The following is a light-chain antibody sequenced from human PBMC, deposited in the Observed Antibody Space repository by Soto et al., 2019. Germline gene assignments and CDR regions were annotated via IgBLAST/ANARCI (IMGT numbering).Light chain of an antibody. CDR1: SSNIGSNT. CDR3: AAWDDSLDGVL. J-gene: IGLJ2*01. CDR2: SNN. V-gene: IGLV1-44*01. Sequence: QPVLTQPPSASGTPGQRVTISCSGSSSNIGSNTVNWYQQLPGTAPKLLIYSNNQRPSGVPDRSSGSKSGTSASLAISGLESEDEADYYCAAWDDSLDGVLFGGGTKLTVL.